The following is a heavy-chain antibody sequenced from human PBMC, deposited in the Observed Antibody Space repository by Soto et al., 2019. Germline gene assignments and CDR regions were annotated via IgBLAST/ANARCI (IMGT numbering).Heavy chain of an antibody. Sequence: GESLKISCAASGFTFSDYYMSWIRQAPGKGLEWVSYISSSSSYTNYADSVKGRFTISRDNAKNSLYLQMNSLRAEDTAVYYCARDTSGDSSGYYDRGAFDIWGQGTMVTVSS. CDR1: GFTFSDYY. D-gene: IGHD3-22*01. J-gene: IGHJ3*02. V-gene: IGHV3-11*06. CDR3: ARDTSGDSSGYYDRGAFDI. CDR2: ISSSSSYT.